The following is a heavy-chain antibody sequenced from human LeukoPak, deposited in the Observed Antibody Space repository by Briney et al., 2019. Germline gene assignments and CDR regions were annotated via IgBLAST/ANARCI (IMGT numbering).Heavy chain of an antibody. J-gene: IGHJ6*03. V-gene: IGHV4-34*01. D-gene: IGHD2-2*01. Sequence: SETLSLTCAVYGGSFSGCYWSWIRQPPGKGLEWIGEINHSGSTNYNPSLKSRVTISVDTSKNQFSLKLSSVTAADTAVYYCARGQSRYCSSTSCSRQRYYYMDVWGKGTTVTVSS. CDR2: INHSGST. CDR1: GGSFSGCY. CDR3: ARGQSRYCSSTSCSRQRYYYMDV.